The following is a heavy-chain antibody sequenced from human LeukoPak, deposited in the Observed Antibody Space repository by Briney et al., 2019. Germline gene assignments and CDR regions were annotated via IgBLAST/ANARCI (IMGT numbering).Heavy chain of an antibody. CDR1: GFTFSSYW. V-gene: IGHV3-7*03. Sequence: PGGSLRLSCAASGFTFSSYWMNWVRQAPGKGLEWVANIKKEDGSEKYYVDSVKGRFTISRDNSKNTLYLQMNSLRAEDTAVYYCGQAGKYDILTGYEGDFDYWGQGTLVTVSS. D-gene: IGHD3-9*01. J-gene: IGHJ4*02. CDR3: GQAGKYDILTGYEGDFDY. CDR2: IKKEDGSEK.